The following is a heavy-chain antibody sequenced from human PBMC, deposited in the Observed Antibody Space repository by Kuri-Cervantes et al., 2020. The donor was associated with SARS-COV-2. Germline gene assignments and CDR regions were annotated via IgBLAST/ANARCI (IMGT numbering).Heavy chain of an antibody. Sequence: GESLNTPCAASGFSFRTHGMHWVRRASGRGLEWVAVISADERYKNYGDSVKVRFTVSRDNPRNTLYLQMNSLRLEDTAVYYCATLGLWDKNGWYGFDYWGLGALVTVSS. J-gene: IGHJ4*02. D-gene: IGHD6-19*01. CDR1: GFSFRTHG. CDR2: ISADERYK. V-gene: IGHV3-30*03. CDR3: ATLGLWDKNGWYGFDY.